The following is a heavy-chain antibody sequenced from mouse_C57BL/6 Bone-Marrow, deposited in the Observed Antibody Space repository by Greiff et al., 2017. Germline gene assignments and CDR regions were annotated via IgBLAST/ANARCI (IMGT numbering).Heavy chain of an antibody. D-gene: IGHD4-1*01. CDR2: IDPENGDT. CDR3: TFLESCQLTAFEY. V-gene: IGHV14-4*01. J-gene: IGHJ3*01. CDR1: GFNIKDDY. Sequence: EVQLQQSGAELVRPGASVKLSCTASGFNIKDDYMNWVKQRPEQGLEWIGWIDPENGDTEYASKFQGKATITADTSSNTADLQLRRLTSEDTAVYYGTFLESCQLTAFEYWGQGTLVTVSA.